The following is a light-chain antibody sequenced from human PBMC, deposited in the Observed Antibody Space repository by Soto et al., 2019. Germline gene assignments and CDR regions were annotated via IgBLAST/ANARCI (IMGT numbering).Light chain of an antibody. J-gene: IGKJ3*01. Sequence: EIVVTQSPGILSVSPGDRATLSCRASQSVGRNLAWYQQKPGQAPTLLIYAASTRATGLPARFSGSGSGTDFTLTSGSLQSEECAVYYCQECSKWPLFTFGPGTRVHIK. CDR2: AAS. CDR3: QECSKWPLFT. V-gene: IGKV3-15*01. CDR1: QSVGRN.